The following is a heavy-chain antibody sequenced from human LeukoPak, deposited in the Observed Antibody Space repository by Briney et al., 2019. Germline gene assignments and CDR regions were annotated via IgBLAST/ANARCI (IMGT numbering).Heavy chain of an antibody. J-gene: IGHJ3*02. CDR3: ARGSPVGSSEVDAFEI. D-gene: IGHD1-26*01. Sequence: ASVKVSCKASAYTFTDYFIHWVRQAPGQGLEWMGWINPKKSGTDYAQKFQGRATMTGDTSITTAYIELTRLTSDDTAVYYCARGSPVGSSEVDAFEIWGQGTTATVSS. CDR2: INPKKSGT. V-gene: IGHV1-2*02. CDR1: AYTFTDYF.